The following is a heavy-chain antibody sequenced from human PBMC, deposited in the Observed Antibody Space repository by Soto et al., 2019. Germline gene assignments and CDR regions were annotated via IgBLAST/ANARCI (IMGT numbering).Heavy chain of an antibody. V-gene: IGHV4-30-2*01. CDR1: GGSISSGGYS. CDR3: ARAHYGDYGYGMDV. D-gene: IGHD4-17*01. Sequence: QLQLQESGSGLVKPSQTLSLTCAVSGGSISSGGYSWSWIRQPPGKGLEWIGYTYHSGSTYYNPSLKSRVTISVDRSTNQFPLKLSSVTAADTDVYYCARAHYGDYGYGMDVWGQGTTVTVSS. J-gene: IGHJ6*02. CDR2: TYHSGST.